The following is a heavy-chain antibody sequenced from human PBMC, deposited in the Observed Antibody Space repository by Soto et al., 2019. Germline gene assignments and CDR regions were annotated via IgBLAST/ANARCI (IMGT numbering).Heavy chain of an antibody. CDR3: AKDRGSGWYGGYAFDI. V-gene: IGHV3-23*01. J-gene: IGHJ3*02. CDR2: ISGSGGST. D-gene: IGHD6-19*01. CDR1: GFTFSSYA. Sequence: PGGSLRLSCAASGFTFSSYAMSWVRQAPGKGLEWVSAISGSGGSTYYADSVKGRFTISRDKSKNTLYLQMNSLRAEDTAVYYCAKDRGSGWYGGYAFDIWGQGTMVTVSS.